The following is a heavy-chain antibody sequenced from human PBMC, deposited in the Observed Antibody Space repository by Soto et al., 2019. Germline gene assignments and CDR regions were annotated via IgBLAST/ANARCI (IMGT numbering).Heavy chain of an antibody. J-gene: IGHJ4*02. CDR1: GGSISSSSYY. V-gene: IGHV4-39*07. D-gene: IGHD2-15*01. CDR3: ARDYGGKMGVDD. CDR2: IYFSGST. Sequence: SETLSLTCTVSGGSISSSSYYWGWIRQPPGKGLEWIGSIYFSGSTYYNPSLKSRVTISVDTSKNQFSLKLSSVTAADTAVYDGARDYGGKMGVDDWGKGTLVTVSS.